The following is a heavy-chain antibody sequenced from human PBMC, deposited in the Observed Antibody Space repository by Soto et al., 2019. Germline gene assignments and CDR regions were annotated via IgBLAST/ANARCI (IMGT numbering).Heavy chain of an antibody. Sequence: QVQLQESGPGLVKPSETLSLTCTVSGGSISSYYWSWIRQPPGKGLEWIGYIYYSGSTNYNPSLKSRVTISVDTSKNQFSLKLSSVTAADTAVYYCARIVDDILTGYYFDYWGQGTLVTVSS. D-gene: IGHD3-9*01. J-gene: IGHJ4*02. CDR1: GGSISSYY. V-gene: IGHV4-59*08. CDR3: ARIVDDILTGYYFDY. CDR2: IYYSGST.